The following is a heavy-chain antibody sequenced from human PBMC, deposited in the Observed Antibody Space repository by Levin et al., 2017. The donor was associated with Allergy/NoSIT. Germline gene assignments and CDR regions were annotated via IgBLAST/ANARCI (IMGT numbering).Heavy chain of an antibody. Sequence: MSSETLSLTCKVSGGSISSGSYYWSWIRQPAAKGLEWIGRIYSSVSANYNPSLKSRVTISVDTSKNQFSLKLSSVTAADTAVYYCARAEVGSEHWGQGTLVTVSS. D-gene: IGHD3-10*01. J-gene: IGHJ4*02. CDR3: ARAEVGSEH. CDR2: IYSSVSA. V-gene: IGHV4-61*02. CDR1: GGSISSGSYY.